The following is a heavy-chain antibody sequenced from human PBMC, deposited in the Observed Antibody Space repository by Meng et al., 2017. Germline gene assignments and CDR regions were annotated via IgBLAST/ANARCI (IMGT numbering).Heavy chain of an antibody. Sequence: LSLTCAASGFTFSSYAMSWVRQAPGKGLEWVGRIKSKTDGGTTDYAAPVKGRFTISRDDSKNTLYLQMNSLKTEDTAVYYCTTFVDTAMVYDFDYWGQGTLVTVSS. D-gene: IGHD5-18*01. CDR1: GFTFSSYA. CDR2: IKSKTDGGTT. V-gene: IGHV3-15*01. CDR3: TTFVDTAMVYDFDY. J-gene: IGHJ4*02.